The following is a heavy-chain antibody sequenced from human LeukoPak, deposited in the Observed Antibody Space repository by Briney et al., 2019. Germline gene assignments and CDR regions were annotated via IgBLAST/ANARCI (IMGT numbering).Heavy chain of an antibody. V-gene: IGHV4-4*07. CDR3: ARAGDSSSWYEGGYYFDY. CDR2: IYTSGST. J-gene: IGHJ4*02. CDR1: GGSIRSYY. D-gene: IGHD6-13*01. Sequence: PSETLSLTCTVSGGSIRSYYWSWIRQPAGKGLEWIGRIYTSGSTNYNPSLKSRVTMSIDTSKNQFSLKLSSVTAADTAVYYCARAGDSSSWYEGGYYFDYWGQGTLVTVSS.